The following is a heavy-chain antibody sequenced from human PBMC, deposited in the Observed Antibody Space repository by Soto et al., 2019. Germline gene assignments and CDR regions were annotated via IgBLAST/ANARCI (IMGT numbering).Heavy chain of an antibody. V-gene: IGHV4-30-4*01. D-gene: IGHD6-6*01. Sequence: QVQLQESGPGLVEPSQTLSLTCTVSGGSIDNYEYYWTWIRQPPGKGLEWVGYIYYSGRTNYNPSLNSRLTISLDTSKNQFSLRLTSVSAADTAMYYCARHRSNSPDYFDFWGQGTLVTVSS. CDR3: ARHRSNSPDYFDF. CDR1: GGSIDNYEYY. J-gene: IGHJ4*02. CDR2: IYYSGRT.